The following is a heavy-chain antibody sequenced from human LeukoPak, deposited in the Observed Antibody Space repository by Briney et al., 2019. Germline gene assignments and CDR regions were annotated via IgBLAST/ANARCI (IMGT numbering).Heavy chain of an antibody. J-gene: IGHJ3*02. CDR2: ISSYNGNT. Sequence: ASVKVSCKASGYTFTSYGISWVRQAPGQGLEWMGWISSYNGNTSYAQKLQGRVTMSTDTSTGTAYMGLRSLRSDDTAVYYCAYRNSGSYNGDAFDIWGQGTMVTVSS. CDR1: GYTFTSYG. D-gene: IGHD1-26*01. V-gene: IGHV1-18*01. CDR3: AYRNSGSYNGDAFDI.